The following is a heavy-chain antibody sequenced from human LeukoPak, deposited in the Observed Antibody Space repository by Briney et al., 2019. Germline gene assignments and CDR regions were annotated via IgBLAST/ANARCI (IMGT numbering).Heavy chain of an antibody. D-gene: IGHD1-1*01. Sequence: PGGSLRLSCAASGFTVSSNYMSWVRQAPGKGLEWVSVIYSGGSTYYADSVKGRFTISRDNSKNTLYLQMNSLRAEDTAVYYCAREKLNWNDNYYGMDVWGQGTTVTVSS. CDR1: GFTVSSNY. V-gene: IGHV3-53*01. CDR3: AREKLNWNDNYYGMDV. J-gene: IGHJ6*02. CDR2: IYSGGST.